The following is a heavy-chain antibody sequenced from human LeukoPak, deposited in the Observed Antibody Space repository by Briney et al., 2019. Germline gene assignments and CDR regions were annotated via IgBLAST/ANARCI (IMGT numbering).Heavy chain of an antibody. CDR3: ARVIGDRDY. CDR1: GFTFSSYA. Sequence: GGSLRLSCAASGFTFSSYAMHWVRQAPGKGLEWVAVISYDGSNKYYADSVKGRFTISRDNSKNTLYLQMNSLRAEDTAVYYCARVIGDRDYWGQGTLVTVFS. D-gene: IGHD2-21*02. V-gene: IGHV3-30*01. CDR2: ISYDGSNK. J-gene: IGHJ4*02.